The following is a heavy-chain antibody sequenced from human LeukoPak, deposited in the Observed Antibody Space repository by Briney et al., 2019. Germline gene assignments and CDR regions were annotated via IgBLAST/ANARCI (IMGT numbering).Heavy chain of an antibody. CDR2: IDWDDDK. Sequence: ESGPTLVKPTQTLTLTCTFSGFSLSTSGVGVGWIRQPPGKALEWLARIDWDDDKYYSTSLETRLTISKDTSRNQVVLTMTNMDPVDTATYYCARTLPEWDDAFDVWGQGTMVTVSS. D-gene: IGHD1-26*01. J-gene: IGHJ3*01. CDR3: ARTLPEWDDAFDV. V-gene: IGHV2-70*11. CDR1: GFSLSTSGVG.